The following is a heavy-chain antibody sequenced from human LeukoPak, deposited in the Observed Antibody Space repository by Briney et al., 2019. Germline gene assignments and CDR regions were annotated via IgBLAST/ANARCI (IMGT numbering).Heavy chain of an antibody. J-gene: IGHJ6*02. CDR3: ARGDYGDYGDYYYGMDV. V-gene: IGHV4-59*01. Sequence: MASETLSLTCTVSGGSISSYYWSWIRQPPGKGLEWIGYIYYSGSTNYNPSLKSRVTISVDTSKNQFSLKLSSVTAADTAVYYCARGDYGDYGDYYYGMDVWGQGTTVTVSS. D-gene: IGHD4-17*01. CDR2: IYYSGST. CDR1: GGSISSYY.